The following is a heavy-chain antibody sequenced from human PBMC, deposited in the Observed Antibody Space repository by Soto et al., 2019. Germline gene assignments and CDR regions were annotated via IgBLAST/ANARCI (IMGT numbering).Heavy chain of an antibody. V-gene: IGHV3-23*01. CDR2: IIGSGGST. Sequence: VGSLRLSCAASGFTFSSYAMSWVRQAPGKGLEWVSAIIGSGGSTYYADSVKGRFTISRDNSKNTLYLQMNSLRAEDTAVYYCAKSIRQRVGDHQFDYWGQGTLVTVSS. CDR3: AKSIRQRVGDHQFDY. J-gene: IGHJ4*02. CDR1: GFTFSSYA. D-gene: IGHD3-10*01.